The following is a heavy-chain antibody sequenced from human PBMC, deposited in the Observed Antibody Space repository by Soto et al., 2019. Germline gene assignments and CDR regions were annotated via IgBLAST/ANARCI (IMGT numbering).Heavy chain of an antibody. V-gene: IGHV4-39*01. J-gene: IGHJ4*02. CDR2: IYYSGST. Sequence: SETLSLTCTVSVGSISISIYYCGCIRQHPGKELEWIGSIYYSGSTYYNPSLKSRVTISVDTSKYQFSLKLSSVTAADTAVYYCARQEMITFGGVISPAYFDYWGQGTQVTVSS. CDR1: VGSISISIYY. D-gene: IGHD3-16*01. CDR3: ARQEMITFGGVISPAYFDY.